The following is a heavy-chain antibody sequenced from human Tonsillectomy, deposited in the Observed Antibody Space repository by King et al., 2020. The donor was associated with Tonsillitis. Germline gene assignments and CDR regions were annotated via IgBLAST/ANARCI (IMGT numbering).Heavy chain of an antibody. J-gene: IGHJ6*04. CDR2: IDWDGDK. D-gene: IGHD4-17*01. Sequence: TLKESGPALVKPTQTLTLTCTFSGFSLTSTGMCVSWIRQPPGKALEWLALIDWDGDKYYSTSLRTRLTLSKDTSKNQVVLTMTNMDPVETATYHCARMPTTNYGLDVWGRGTTVTVSS. CDR1: GFSLTSTGMC. CDR3: ARMPTTNYGLDV. V-gene: IGHV2-70*13.